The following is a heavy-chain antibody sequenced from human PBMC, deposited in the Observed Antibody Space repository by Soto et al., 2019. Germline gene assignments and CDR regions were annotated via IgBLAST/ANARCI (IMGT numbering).Heavy chain of an antibody. CDR3: ARVPDR. D-gene: IGHD2-2*01. V-gene: IGHV4-30-2*01. Sequence: SETLSLTCAIPGCSISSGGYSWSWIRQPPGKGLEWIGYIYHSGSTYYNPSLKSRVTISVDRSKNQFSLKLSSVTAADTAVYYCARVPDRWGQGTLVTVS. CDR1: GCSISSGGYS. CDR2: IYHSGST. J-gene: IGHJ5*02.